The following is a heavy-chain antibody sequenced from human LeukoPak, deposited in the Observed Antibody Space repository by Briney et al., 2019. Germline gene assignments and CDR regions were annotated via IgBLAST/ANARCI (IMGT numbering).Heavy chain of an antibody. D-gene: IGHD1-14*01. CDR2: IYYSGST. Sequence: SETLSLTCTVSGGSISSSSYYWGWIRQPPGKGLEWIGGIYYSGSTYYNPSLKSRVTISVDTSKNQFSLKLSSVTAADTAVYYCARDHVETTGSFDYWGQGTLVAVSS. CDR3: ARDHVETTGSFDY. V-gene: IGHV4-39*07. CDR1: GGSISSSSYY. J-gene: IGHJ4*02.